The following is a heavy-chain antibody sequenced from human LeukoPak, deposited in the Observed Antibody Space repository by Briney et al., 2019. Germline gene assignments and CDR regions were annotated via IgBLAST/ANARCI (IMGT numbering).Heavy chain of an antibody. CDR1: GYTFTGYY. CDR3: ERLGGPFCGGDCYPEY. V-gene: IGHV1-2*02. Sequence: ASVEVPCKASGYTFTGYYMHWVRQAPGQGLEWMGWINPNSGGTNYAQKFQGRVTMTRDTSIRTAYMELSRLRSDDTAVYYCERLGGPFCGGDCYPEYWGQGTLVTVSS. CDR2: INPNSGGT. J-gene: IGHJ4*02. D-gene: IGHD2-21*02.